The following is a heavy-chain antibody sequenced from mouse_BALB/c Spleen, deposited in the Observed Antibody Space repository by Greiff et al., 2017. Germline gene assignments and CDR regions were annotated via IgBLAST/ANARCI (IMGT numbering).Heavy chain of an antibody. Sequence: EVQLVESGGGLVKPGGSLKLSCAASGFTFSDYYMYWVRQTPEKRLEWVATISDGGSYTYYPDSVKGRFTISRDNAKNNLYLQMSSLKSEDTAMYYCARATARAPWFADWGQGTLVTVSA. CDR2: ISDGGSYT. J-gene: IGHJ3*01. V-gene: IGHV5-4*02. D-gene: IGHD3-2*01. CDR1: GFTFSDYY. CDR3: ARATARAPWFAD.